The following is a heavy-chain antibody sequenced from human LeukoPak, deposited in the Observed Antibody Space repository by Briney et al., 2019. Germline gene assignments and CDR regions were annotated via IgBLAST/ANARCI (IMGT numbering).Heavy chain of an antibody. D-gene: IGHD3-10*01. Sequence: PGRSLRLSCAASGFTVRSIYISAVPEAPARGLGCVLVISSGVNAYYADSLKGRFTISRDNSKNTLYLQMKSLRAEDTAVYYCARVERGNYFDYWGQGTLVTVSS. CDR1: GFTVRSIY. CDR2: ISSGVNA. V-gene: IGHV3-53*01. J-gene: IGHJ4*02. CDR3: ARVERGNYFDY.